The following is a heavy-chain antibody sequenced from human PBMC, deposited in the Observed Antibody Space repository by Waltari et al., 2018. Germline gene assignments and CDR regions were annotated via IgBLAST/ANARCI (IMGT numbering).Heavy chain of an antibody. Sequence: EVQLVETGGGLIQPGGSLRLSCAASGFTGSSDYMSWARQAPGKGLECVSVIYSSGSTYYADSVKGRFTISRDNSKNTVYLQMHSLRAEDTAVYYCAREGVDTANDYWGQGTQVTVSS. J-gene: IGHJ4*02. D-gene: IGHD5-18*01. CDR3: AREGVDTANDY. CDR2: IYSSGST. V-gene: IGHV3-53*02. CDR1: GFTGSSDY.